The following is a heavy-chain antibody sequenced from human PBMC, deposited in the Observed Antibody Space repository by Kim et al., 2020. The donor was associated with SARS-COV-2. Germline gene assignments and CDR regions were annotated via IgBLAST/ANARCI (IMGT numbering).Heavy chain of an antibody. CDR2: IYSGGST. CDR1: GFTVSSNY. V-gene: IGHV3-53*01. Sequence: GGSLRLSCAASGFTVSSNYMSWVRQAPGKGLEWVSVIYSGGSTYYADSVKGRFTISRDNSKNTLYLQMNSLRAEDTAVYYCARDQLGRVLDMVRGVPQYYYYYYGMDVWSQGTTVTVSS. D-gene: IGHD3-10*01. CDR3: ARDQLGRVLDMVRGVPQYYYYYYGMDV. J-gene: IGHJ6*02.